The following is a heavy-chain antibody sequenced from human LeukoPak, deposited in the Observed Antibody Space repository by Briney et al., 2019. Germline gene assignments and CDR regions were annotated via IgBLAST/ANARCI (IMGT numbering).Heavy chain of an antibody. Sequence: GGSLRLSCSASGFTVSSNYMSWVRQAPGKGLEWVSVIYSGGSTYYADSVKGRFTISRDNSKNTLYLQMNSLRAEDTAVYYCAKGVTMIVVVKDYFDYWGQGTLVTVSS. CDR3: AKGVTMIVVVKDYFDY. D-gene: IGHD3-22*01. V-gene: IGHV3-53*01. J-gene: IGHJ4*02. CDR1: GFTVSSNY. CDR2: IYSGGST.